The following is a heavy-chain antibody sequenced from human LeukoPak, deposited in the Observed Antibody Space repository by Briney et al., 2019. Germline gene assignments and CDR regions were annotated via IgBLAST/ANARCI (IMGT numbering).Heavy chain of an antibody. CDR1: GFTFSSYA. V-gene: IGHV3-30-3*01. Sequence: PGGSLSLSCAASGFTFSSYAMHWVRQAPGKGLEWVAVISYDGSNKYYADSVKGRFTISRDNSKNTLYLQMNSLRAEDTAVYYCAREDAIPAAIKGLYYYYGMDVWGQGTTVTVSS. CDR3: AREDAIPAAIKGLYYYYGMDV. CDR2: ISYDGSNK. J-gene: IGHJ6*02. D-gene: IGHD2-2*01.